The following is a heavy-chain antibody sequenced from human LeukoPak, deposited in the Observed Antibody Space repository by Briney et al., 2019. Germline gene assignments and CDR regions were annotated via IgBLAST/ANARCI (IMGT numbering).Heavy chain of an antibody. J-gene: IGHJ4*02. D-gene: IGHD5-18*01. CDR3: ALGGYGREFDY. CDR1: GFTFSTYW. Sequence: GGSLRLSCAASGFTFSTYWMTWVRQAPGKGLEWVANINQDGSQKYFVDSVKGRFTISRDSAKNSLYLQMNSLRAEDTAVYYCALGGYGREFDYWGQGTLVTVSS. CDR2: INQDGSQK. V-gene: IGHV3-7*05.